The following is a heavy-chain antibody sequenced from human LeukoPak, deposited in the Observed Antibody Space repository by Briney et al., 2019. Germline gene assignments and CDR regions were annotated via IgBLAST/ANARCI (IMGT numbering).Heavy chain of an antibody. CDR3: SRGRGSTTYYYYYGMDV. J-gene: IGHJ6*02. CDR2: INHSGST. Sequence: SETLSLTCAVYGGSFSGYYWSWIRQPPGKGLEWMGEINHSGSTNYNPSLKRRGTISVETSKNQFSLKLSSVTAAETAVYYCSRGRGSTTYYYYYGMDVWGQGTTVTVYS. D-gene: IGHD4-17*01. V-gene: IGHV4-34*01. CDR1: GGSFSGYY.